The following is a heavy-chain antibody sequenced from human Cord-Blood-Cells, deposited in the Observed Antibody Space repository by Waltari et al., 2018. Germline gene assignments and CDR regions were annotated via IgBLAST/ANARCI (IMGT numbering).Heavy chain of an antibody. CDR1: GGSISSSSYY. J-gene: IGHJ3*02. CDR2: INYSGST. CDR3: ARRSKVAAAGIYAFDI. V-gene: IGHV4-39*01. Sequence: QLQLQESGPGLVKPSETLSLTCTVSGGSISSSSYYWGWIRQPPGKGLEWIGSINYSGSTYYNPSLRSRVTISVDTSKNQFSLKLSSVTAADTAVYYCARRSKVAAAGIYAFDIWGQGTMVTVSS. D-gene: IGHD6-13*01.